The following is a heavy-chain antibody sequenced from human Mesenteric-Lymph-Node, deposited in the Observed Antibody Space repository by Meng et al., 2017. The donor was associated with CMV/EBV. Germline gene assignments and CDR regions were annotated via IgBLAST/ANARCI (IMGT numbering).Heavy chain of an antibody. Sequence: ESLKISCAASGFTFSSYSMNWVRQAPGKGLEWIGEINHSGSTNYNPSLKSRVTISVDTSKNQFSLKLSSVTAADTAVYYCARGPPIFGVVILYYYYGMDVWGQGTTVTVSS. J-gene: IGHJ6*02. CDR2: INHSGST. D-gene: IGHD3-3*01. CDR3: ARGPPIFGVVILYYYYGMDV. CDR1: GFTFSSYS. V-gene: IGHV4-34*01.